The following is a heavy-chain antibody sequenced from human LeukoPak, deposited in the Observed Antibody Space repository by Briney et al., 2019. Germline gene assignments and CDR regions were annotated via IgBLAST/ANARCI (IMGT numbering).Heavy chain of an antibody. J-gene: IGHJ4*02. V-gene: IGHV1-8*01. CDR2: MNPNSGNT. D-gene: IGHD3-22*01. CDR3: VRVLSLDSYDSSGYYFDF. CDR1: GYTFTSYD. Sequence: EASVKVSCKTSGYTFTSYDMSWVRQAPGQGLQWMGWMNPNSGNTGFAQKFQGRVTITRNTAISTAYMELSSLRSDDTAVYYCVRVLSLDSYDSSGYYFDFWGQGTLVTVSS.